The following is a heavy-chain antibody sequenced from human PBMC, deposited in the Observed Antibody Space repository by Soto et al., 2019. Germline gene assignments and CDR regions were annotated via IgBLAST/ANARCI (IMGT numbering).Heavy chain of an antibody. CDR3: ARDGTYSSGWYEGWRGLRFDP. CDR1: GGSISSSSYY. J-gene: IGHJ5*02. Sequence: QLQLQESGPGLVKPSETLSLTCTVSGGSISSSSYYWGWIRQPPGKGLEWIGSIYYSGSTNYNPSLKSRVTISVDKSKNQFSLKLSSVTAADTAVYYCARDGTYSSGWYEGWRGLRFDPWGQGTLVTVSS. CDR2: IYYSGST. D-gene: IGHD6-19*01. V-gene: IGHV4-39*07.